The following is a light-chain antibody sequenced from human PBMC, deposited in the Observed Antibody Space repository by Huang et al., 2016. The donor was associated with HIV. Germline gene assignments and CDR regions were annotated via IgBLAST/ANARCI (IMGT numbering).Light chain of an antibody. V-gene: IGKV1-39*01. CDR1: QSISSS. Sequence: DIQMTQSPSSLSASVGDRVSITCRASQSISSSLNWYQQKLGKAPKLLIYAASSLQSGVPSRFSGSGSGTDFTLTISSRQPEDFATYDCQQSYRTPRTFGQGTRREIK. CDR2: AAS. CDR3: QQSYRTPRT. J-gene: IGKJ5*01.